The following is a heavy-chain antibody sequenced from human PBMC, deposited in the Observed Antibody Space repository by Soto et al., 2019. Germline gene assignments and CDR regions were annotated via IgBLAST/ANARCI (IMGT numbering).Heavy chain of an antibody. D-gene: IGHD6-19*01. CDR3: ARQSGGWAAFDI. CDR1: GYSFTIYC. Sequence: PGESLKSSCKGSGYSFTIYCIGWVLQMPGKGLEWMGIIYPGDSDSRYSPSFQGQVAISGDKSINTAYLQWSSLKASDTAMYYCARQSGGWAAFDIWGQGTMVTVSS. J-gene: IGHJ3*02. V-gene: IGHV5-51*01. CDR2: IYPGDSDS.